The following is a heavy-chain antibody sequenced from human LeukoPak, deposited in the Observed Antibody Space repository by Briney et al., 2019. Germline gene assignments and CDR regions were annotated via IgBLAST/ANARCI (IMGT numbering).Heavy chain of an antibody. D-gene: IGHD6-19*01. J-gene: IGHJ4*02. V-gene: IGHV1-18*01. Sequence: GASVKVSCKASGYTFTSYDISWVRQAPGQGLEWMGWISANNANTIYAQKFQGRVTMTTDTSTSTVYMELRSLRSDDTAAYYCARDRVSDIAVASRGGYFDYWGQGTLVTVSS. CDR1: GYTFTSYD. CDR2: ISANNANT. CDR3: ARDRVSDIAVASRGGYFDY.